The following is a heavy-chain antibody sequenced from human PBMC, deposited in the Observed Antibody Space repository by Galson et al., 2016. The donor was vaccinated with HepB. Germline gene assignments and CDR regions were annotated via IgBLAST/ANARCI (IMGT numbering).Heavy chain of an antibody. CDR2: VKREGSER. V-gene: IGHV3-7*03. CDR3: SRGANRGRPFDY. D-gene: IGHD3-10*01. Sequence: SLRLSCAASGFTFSSYWMSWVRQAPGKGLEWVANVKREGSERYYVDSVKGRFTISRDNAKNSLFLQMNSLRVEDTAVYYRSRGANRGRPFDYWGQGTLVTVSS. J-gene: IGHJ4*02. CDR1: GFTFSSYW.